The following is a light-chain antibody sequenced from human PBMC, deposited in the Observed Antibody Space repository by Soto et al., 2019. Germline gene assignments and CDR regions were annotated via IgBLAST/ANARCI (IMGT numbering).Light chain of an antibody. Sequence: QSVLTQPPSASGTPGQRVTIPCSGSSSNIGSNTVNWYQQLPGTAPKLLIYSNNQRPSGVPDRFSGSKSGTSASLAISGLQSEDEADYYCAAWDDSLNGQVFGGGTKVTVL. CDR2: SNN. V-gene: IGLV1-44*01. J-gene: IGLJ2*01. CDR3: AAWDDSLNGQV. CDR1: SSNIGSNT.